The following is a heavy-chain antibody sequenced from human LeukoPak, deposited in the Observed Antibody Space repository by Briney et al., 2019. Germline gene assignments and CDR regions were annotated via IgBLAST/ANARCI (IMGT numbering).Heavy chain of an antibody. CDR2: VSANSIYI. D-gene: IGHD6-19*01. Sequence: GGSLRLSCAASGFAFNFYAMTWIRQAPGKGLQWLSTVSANSIYIYYADSVRGRFTISRDNSKNTLYLQLNSLRAEDTAIYYCAKPISGGLAVSGDWFDPWGQGTLVTVSS. CDR1: GFAFNFYA. J-gene: IGHJ5*02. V-gene: IGHV3-23*01. CDR3: AKPISGGLAVSGDWFDP.